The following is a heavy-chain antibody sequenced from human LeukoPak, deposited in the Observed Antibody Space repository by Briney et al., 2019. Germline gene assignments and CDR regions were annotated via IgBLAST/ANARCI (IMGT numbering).Heavy chain of an antibody. J-gene: IGHJ6*03. CDR2: IYTSGST. D-gene: IGHD3-10*01. V-gene: IGHV4-4*07. CDR1: GGSISSYY. CDR3: ARGPLPYGSGSYYYYMDV. Sequence: PSETLSLTCTVSGGSISSYYWSWIRQPAGKGLEWIGRIYTSGSTNYNPSLKSRVTMSVDTSKNQFSLKLSSVTAADTAVYYCARGPLPYGSGSYYYYMDVWGKGTTVTISS.